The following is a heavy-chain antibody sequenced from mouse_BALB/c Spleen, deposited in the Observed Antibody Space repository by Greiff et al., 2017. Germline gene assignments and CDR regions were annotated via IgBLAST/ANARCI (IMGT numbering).Heavy chain of an antibody. D-gene: IGHD2-4*01. J-gene: IGHJ4*01. CDR1: GFTFSSYG. Sequence: EVHLVESGGDLVKPGGSLKLSCAASGFTFSSYGMSWVRQTPDKRLEWVATISSGGSYTYYPDSVKGRFTISRDNAKNTLYLQMSSLKSEDTAMYYCARLGGITTERVYAMDYWGQGTSVTVSS. CDR3: ARLGGITTERVYAMDY. CDR2: ISSGGSYT. V-gene: IGHV5-6*01.